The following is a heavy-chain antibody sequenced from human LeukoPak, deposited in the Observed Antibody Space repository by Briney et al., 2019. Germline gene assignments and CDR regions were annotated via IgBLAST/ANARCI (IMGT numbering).Heavy chain of an antibody. CDR1: GYTFTSYD. Sequence: VASVTVSCKASGYTFTSYDINWVRQATGQGLEWMGWMNPNSGNTGYAQKFPGRVTMTRNTSISTAYMELSSLRSEDTAVYYCARGGRYYDSSGYYYVWNYWGQGTLVTASS. CDR3: ARGGRYYDSSGYYYVWNY. CDR2: MNPNSGNT. V-gene: IGHV1-8*01. D-gene: IGHD3-22*01. J-gene: IGHJ4*02.